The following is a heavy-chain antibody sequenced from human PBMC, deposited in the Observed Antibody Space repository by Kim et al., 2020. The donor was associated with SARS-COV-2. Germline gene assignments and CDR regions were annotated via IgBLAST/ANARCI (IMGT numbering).Heavy chain of an antibody. Sequence: GGSLRLSCAASGFTFSDYYMSWIRQAPGKGLEWVSYISSSGSTIYYADSVKGRFTISRDNAKNSLYLQMNSLRAEDTAVYYCAREVRYGLPVTDYWGQGTLVTVSS. J-gene: IGHJ4*02. V-gene: IGHV3-11*01. CDR1: GFTFSDYY. D-gene: IGHD5-18*01. CDR2: ISSSGSTI. CDR3: AREVRYGLPVTDY.